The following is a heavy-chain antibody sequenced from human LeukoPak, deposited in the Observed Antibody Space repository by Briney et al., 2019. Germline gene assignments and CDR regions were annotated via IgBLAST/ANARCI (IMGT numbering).Heavy chain of an antibody. D-gene: IGHD2-15*01. V-gene: IGHV4-4*07. J-gene: IGHJ3*02. Sequence: SETLSLTCTVSGGSISSYYWSWIRQPAGKGLEWIGRIYTSGSTNYNPSLKSRVTMSVDTSKNQFSLKLSSVTAADTAVYYCARDQLDGIPLCSGGSCYGAKYAFDIWGQGTMVTVSS. CDR2: IYTSGST. CDR3: ARDQLDGIPLCSGGSCYGAKYAFDI. CDR1: GGSISSYY.